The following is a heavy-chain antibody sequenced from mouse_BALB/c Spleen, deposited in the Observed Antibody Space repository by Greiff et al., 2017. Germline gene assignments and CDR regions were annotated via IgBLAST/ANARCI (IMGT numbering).Heavy chain of an antibody. CDR2: ISYSGST. Sequence: EVMLVESGPSLVKPSQTLSLTCSVTGDSITSGYWNWIRKFPGNKLEYMGYISYSGSTYYNPSLKSRISITRDTSKNQYYLQLNSVTTEDTATYYCARSPVYYGNGAMDYWGQGTSVTVSS. CDR1: GDSITSGY. J-gene: IGHJ4*01. D-gene: IGHD2-1*01. CDR3: ARSPVYYGNGAMDY. V-gene: IGHV3-8*02.